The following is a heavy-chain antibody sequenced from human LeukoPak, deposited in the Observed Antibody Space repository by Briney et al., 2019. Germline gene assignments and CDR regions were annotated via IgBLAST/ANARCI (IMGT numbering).Heavy chain of an antibody. Sequence: ASVKVSCKASGYTFTSYYMHWVRQAPGQGLEWMGWISAYNGNTNYAQKLQGRVTMTTDTSTSTAYMELRSLRSDDTAVYYCARSTGSGWFLDVWGQGTTVTVSS. V-gene: IGHV1-18*04. CDR1: GYTFTSYY. J-gene: IGHJ6*02. D-gene: IGHD6-19*01. CDR3: ARSTGSGWFLDV. CDR2: ISAYNGNT.